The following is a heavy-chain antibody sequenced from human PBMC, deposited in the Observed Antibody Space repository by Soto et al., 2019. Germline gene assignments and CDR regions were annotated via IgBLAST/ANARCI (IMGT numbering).Heavy chain of an antibody. CDR1: GFTVSSNY. D-gene: IGHD4-4*01. J-gene: IGHJ6*02. V-gene: IGHV3-53*01. Sequence: PGGSLRLSCAASGFTVSSNYMSWFRQAPGKGLEWVSVIYSGGSTYYADSVKGRFTISRDNSKNTLYLQMDSLRAADTAMYYCARDRDYSNYYHGLDVWGQGTTVTVSS. CDR3: ARDRDYSNYYHGLDV. CDR2: IYSGGST.